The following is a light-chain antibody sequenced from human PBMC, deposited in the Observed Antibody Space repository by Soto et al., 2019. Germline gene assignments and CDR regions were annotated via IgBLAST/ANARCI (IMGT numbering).Light chain of an antibody. J-gene: IGKJ4*01. CDR1: QSVSSS. V-gene: IGKV3-11*01. CDR2: DAS. Sequence: EIVLTQSPATLSLSPGERATLSCRASQSVSSSLAWYQQKPGQAPRLLIYDASNRATGIPARFSGSGSGTDFNLTISSLEPEDFAVYYCQQRSNWPPSLTFGGGTKVEIK. CDR3: QQRSNWPPSLT.